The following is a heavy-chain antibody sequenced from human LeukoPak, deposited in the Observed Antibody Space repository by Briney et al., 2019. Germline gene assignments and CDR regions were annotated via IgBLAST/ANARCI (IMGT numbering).Heavy chain of an antibody. J-gene: IGHJ4*02. D-gene: IGHD2-2*01. CDR2: IRYDGSNK. CDR1: GFTFSSYG. CDR3: ATDREIVVVPAAMNY. Sequence: GGSLRLSCAASGFTFSSYGMHWVRQAPGKGLEWVAFIRYDGSNKYYADSVKGRFTISRDNSKNTLYLQMNSLRAEDTAVYYCATDREIVVVPAAMNYWGQGTLVTVSS. V-gene: IGHV3-30*02.